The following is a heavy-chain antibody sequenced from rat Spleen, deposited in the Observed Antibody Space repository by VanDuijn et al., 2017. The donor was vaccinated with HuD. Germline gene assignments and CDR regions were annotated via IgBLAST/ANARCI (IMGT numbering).Heavy chain of an antibody. V-gene: IGHV5-29*01. Sequence: EVQLVESGGGLVQPGRSLKLSCAASGFTFSNYVMHWFRQAPTKGLEWVATISYDGSSTYYRDSVKGRFTVSRDNAKNTQYLQMDSLRSEDTATYYCARHEDYGGYSKDYFEYWGQGVMVTVSS. D-gene: IGHD1-11*01. CDR1: GFTFSNYV. J-gene: IGHJ2*01. CDR2: ISYDGSST. CDR3: ARHEDYGGYSKDYFEY.